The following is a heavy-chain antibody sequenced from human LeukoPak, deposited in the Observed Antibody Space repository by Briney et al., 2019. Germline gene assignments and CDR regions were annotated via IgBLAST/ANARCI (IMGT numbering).Heavy chain of an antibody. V-gene: IGHV3-11*04. CDR3: ARDVVPATINQYYYYYMDV. CDR1: GFTFSDYY. D-gene: IGHD2-2*02. Sequence: PGGSLRLSCAASGFTFSDYYMSWIRQAPGKGLEWVSYISSSGSTIYYAGSVKGRFTISRDNAKNSLYLQMNSLRVEDTAVYYCARDVVPATINQYYYYYMDVWGKGTTVTVSS. CDR2: ISSSGSTI. J-gene: IGHJ6*03.